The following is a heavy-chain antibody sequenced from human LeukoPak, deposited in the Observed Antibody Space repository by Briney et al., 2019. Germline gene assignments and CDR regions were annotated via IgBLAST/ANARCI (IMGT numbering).Heavy chain of an antibody. CDR1: GYTFTSYY. Sequence: ASVKVSCKASGYTFTSYYMHWVRQAPGQGLEWMGIINPSGGSTSYAQKFQGRVTMTRDTSTSTVYMELSSLRSEDTSVYYCARDRAQYYFDYWGQGTLVTVSS. CDR2: INPSGGST. D-gene: IGHD3-10*01. V-gene: IGHV1-46*01. J-gene: IGHJ4*02. CDR3: ARDRAQYYFDY.